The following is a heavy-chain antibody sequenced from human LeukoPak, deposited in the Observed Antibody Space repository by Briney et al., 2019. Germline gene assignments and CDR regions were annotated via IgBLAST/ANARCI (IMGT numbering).Heavy chain of an antibody. CDR1: GYSISSGYY. D-gene: IGHD3-22*01. Sequence: SETLSLTCTVSGYSISSGYYWGWIRQPPGKGLEWIGSIYHSGSTYYNPSLRSRVTISVDTSKNQFSLKLSSVTAADTAVYYCARDSDSSGYSVDYWGQGTLVTVSS. CDR2: IYHSGST. V-gene: IGHV4-38-2*02. J-gene: IGHJ4*02. CDR3: ARDSDSSGYSVDY.